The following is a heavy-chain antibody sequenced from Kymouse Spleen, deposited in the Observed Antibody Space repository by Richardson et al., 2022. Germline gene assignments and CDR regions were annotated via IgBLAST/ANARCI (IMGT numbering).Heavy chain of an antibody. Sequence: EVQLVESGGGLVQPGRSLRLSCAASGFTFDDYAMHWVRQAPGKGLEWVSGISWNSGSIGYADSVKGRFTISRDNAKNSLYLQMNSLRAEDTALYYCAKDIGEQWLGGGYYYYGMDVWGQGTTVTVSS. D-gene: IGHD6-19*01. CDR3: AKDIGEQWLGGGYYYYGMDV. CDR2: ISWNSGSI. V-gene: IGHV3-9*01. J-gene: IGHJ6*02. CDR1: GFTFDDYA.